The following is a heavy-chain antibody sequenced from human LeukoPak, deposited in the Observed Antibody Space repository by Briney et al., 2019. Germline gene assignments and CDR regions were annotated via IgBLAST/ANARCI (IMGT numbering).Heavy chain of an antibody. D-gene: IGHD3-22*01. CDR3: STTYYYDSSEGY. V-gene: IGHV1-46*01. CDR2: INPSGGST. J-gene: IGHJ4*02. CDR1: GYTFTSYY. Sequence: ASVTVSCTASGYTFTSYYMHWVRQAPGQGLEWMGIINPSGGSTSYAQKFQDRVTMTRDTSTSTVYMELSSLRSEDTAVYYCSTTYYYDSSEGYWGQGTLVTVSS.